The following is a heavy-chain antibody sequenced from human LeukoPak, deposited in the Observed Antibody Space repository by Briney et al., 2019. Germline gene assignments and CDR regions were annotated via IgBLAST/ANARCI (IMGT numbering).Heavy chain of an antibody. CDR1: GYTFTGYY. V-gene: IGHV1-2*02. D-gene: IGHD3-10*01. Sequence: GASVKVSCKASGYTFTGYYMHWVRQAPGQGLEWMGWINPNSGGTNYAQKFQGRVTMTRDTSISTAYMELSRLRSDDTAVYYCARVFRRFRDYGSGSYSYWGQGTLVTVSS. CDR2: INPNSGGT. CDR3: ARVFRRFRDYGSGSYSY. J-gene: IGHJ4*02.